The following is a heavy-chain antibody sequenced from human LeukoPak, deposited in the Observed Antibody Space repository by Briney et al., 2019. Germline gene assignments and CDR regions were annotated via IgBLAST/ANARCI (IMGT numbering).Heavy chain of an antibody. J-gene: IGHJ4*02. CDR3: ASNSFDYYGSGSYSVDY. Sequence: PGGSLRLSCAASGFTFSSYGMHWVRQAPGKGLEWVAFIRYDGSNKYYADSVKGRFTISRDNSKNTLYLQMNSLRAEDTAVYYCASNSFDYYGSGSYSVDYWGQGTLVTVSS. CDR1: GFTFSSYG. D-gene: IGHD3-10*01. CDR2: IRYDGSNK. V-gene: IGHV3-30*02.